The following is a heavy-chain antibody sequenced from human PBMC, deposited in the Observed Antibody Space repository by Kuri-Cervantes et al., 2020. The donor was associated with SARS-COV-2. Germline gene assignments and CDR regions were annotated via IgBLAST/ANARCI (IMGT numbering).Heavy chain of an antibody. Sequence: GSLRLSCAASGFIFSGYCMTWVRQAPGKGLEWVANIKQDGSEEYYVDTVKGRFTISRDNAKNSLYLQMNSLRDEDTAVYYCAREDSGTNDAFDIWGQGATVTVSS. V-gene: IGHV3-7*03. CDR3: AREDSGTNDAFDI. D-gene: IGHD3-10*01. CDR1: GFIFSGYC. CDR2: IKQDGSEE. J-gene: IGHJ3*02.